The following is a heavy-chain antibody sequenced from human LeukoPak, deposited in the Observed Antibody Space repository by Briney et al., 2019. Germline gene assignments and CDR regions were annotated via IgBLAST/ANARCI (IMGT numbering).Heavy chain of an antibody. J-gene: IGHJ4*02. D-gene: IGHD2-15*01. CDR3: ARGPVDCSGGSCYSYYFDY. Sequence: GASVKVSCKASGYTLTRYYMHWVRHVPGQGLEWMGRIIPILGIANYAQKFQGRVTITADKSTSTAYMELRSLRSEDTAVYYCARGPVDCSGGSCYSYYFDYWGQGTLVTVSS. CDR1: GYTLTRYY. V-gene: IGHV1-69*04. CDR2: IIPILGIA.